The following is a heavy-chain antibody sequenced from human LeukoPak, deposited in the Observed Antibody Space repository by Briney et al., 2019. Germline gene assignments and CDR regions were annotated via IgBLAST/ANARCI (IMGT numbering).Heavy chain of an antibody. CDR3: ARDVHYDSSGSDY. V-gene: IGHV4-34*01. J-gene: IGHJ4*02. D-gene: IGHD3-22*01. Sequence: SETLSLTCAVYGGSFSGYYWSWIRQPPGKGLEWIGEINHSGSTNYNPSLKSRVTISVDTSKNQFSLKLSSVTAADTAVYYCARDVHYDSSGSDYWGQGTLVTVSS. CDR1: GGSFSGYY. CDR2: INHSGST.